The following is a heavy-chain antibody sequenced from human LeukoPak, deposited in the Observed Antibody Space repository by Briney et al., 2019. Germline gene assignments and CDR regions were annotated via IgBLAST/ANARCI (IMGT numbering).Heavy chain of an antibody. D-gene: IGHD2-21*02. V-gene: IGHV3-43*01. J-gene: IGHJ4*02. CDR3: AKDPGGGDNWYFDH. CDR2: INWQGGIT. CDR1: GFSFRDYT. Sequence: QPGGSLRLSCAASGFSFRDYTMHWVRQVPGKGLEWLSLINWQGGITNYADSVQGRFTISRDNSKNSLYLEMNSLRTEDTAFYYCAKDPGGGDNWYFDHWGQGTLVTVSS.